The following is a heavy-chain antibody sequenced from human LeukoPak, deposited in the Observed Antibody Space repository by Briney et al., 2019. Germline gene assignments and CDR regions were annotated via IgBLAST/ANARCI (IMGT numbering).Heavy chain of an antibody. CDR1: GYTFTSYG. J-gene: IGHJ4*02. CDR2: ISTYSGNK. CDR3: ERYQGIAVAGTEGY. Sequence: ASVKVSCKASGYTFTSYGINWVRQAPGQGLEWMGWISTYSGNKDYAEKFQGRGSMTTDTSTSTCYMELRSLRADDPAVYYCERYQGIAVAGTEGYWGQGTVVAVSS. V-gene: IGHV1-18*01. D-gene: IGHD6-19*01.